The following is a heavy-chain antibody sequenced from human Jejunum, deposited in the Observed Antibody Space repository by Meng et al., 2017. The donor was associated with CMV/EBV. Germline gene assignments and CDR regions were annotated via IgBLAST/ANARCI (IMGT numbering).Heavy chain of an antibody. D-gene: IGHD4-23*01. V-gene: IGHV4-59*01. CDR3: TSHHDGRRYFDL. CDR1: GGSISGYY. Sequence: CSVSGGSISGYYWSWTRQPPGKGLEWIGYIYYSGITNYNPSLKSRVTLSVDTSKNQFSLKLSSVTAADTAVYYCTSHHDGRRYFDLWGRGTLVTVS. J-gene: IGHJ2*01. CDR2: IYYSGIT.